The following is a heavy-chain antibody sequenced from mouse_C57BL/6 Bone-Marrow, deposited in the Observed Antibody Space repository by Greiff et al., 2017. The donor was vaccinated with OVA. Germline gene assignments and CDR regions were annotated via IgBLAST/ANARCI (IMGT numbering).Heavy chain of an antibody. CDR2: ISSGSSTI. CDR1: GFTFSDYG. Sequence: EVMLVESGGGLVKPGGSLKLSCAASGFTFSDYGMHWVRQAPEKGLEWVAYISSGSSTIYYADTVKGRFTISRDNATNTLFLQRTSLRSADTAMYYCARPNYSNAYAYWGQGTLVTVSA. CDR3: ARPNYSNAYAY. J-gene: IGHJ3*01. D-gene: IGHD2-5*01. V-gene: IGHV5-17*01.